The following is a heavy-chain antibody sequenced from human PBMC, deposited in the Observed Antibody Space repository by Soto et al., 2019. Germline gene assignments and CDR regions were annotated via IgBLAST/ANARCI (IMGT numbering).Heavy chain of an antibody. D-gene: IGHD6-19*01. CDR1: GFSLSTSGVG. V-gene: IGHV2-5*02. CDR2: IYWDDDK. CDR3: AHSSSSGWLELQYFDY. Sequence: SGPTLVNPTQTLTLTCTFSGFSLSTSGVGVGWIRQPPGKALEWLALIYWDDDKRYSPSLKSRLTITKDTSKNQVVLTMTNMDPADTATYYCAHSSSSGWLELQYFDYWGQGTLVTVSS. J-gene: IGHJ4*02.